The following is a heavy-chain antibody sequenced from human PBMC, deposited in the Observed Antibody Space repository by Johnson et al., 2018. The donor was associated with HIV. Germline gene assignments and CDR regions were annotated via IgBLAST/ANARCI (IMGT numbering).Heavy chain of an antibody. CDR1: GFTFSDDY. J-gene: IGHJ3*02. Sequence: QVQLVESGGGVVQPGGSLRLSCAASGFTFSDDYMSWIRQAPGKGLEWVSYISRSGSTITYADSVKGRFTISRDNTKNSLYLQMNSLRAEDTAVYYCARDVTAGNDAFDIWGQGTMVTVSS. CDR3: ARDVTAGNDAFDI. D-gene: IGHD1-1*01. CDR2: ISRSGSTI. V-gene: IGHV3-11*04.